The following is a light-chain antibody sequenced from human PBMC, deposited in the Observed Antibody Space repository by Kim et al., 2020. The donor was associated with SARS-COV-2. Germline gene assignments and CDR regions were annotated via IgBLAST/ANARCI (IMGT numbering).Light chain of an antibody. CDR1: SSDVCASNY. J-gene: IGLJ1*01. V-gene: IGLV2-14*03. Sequence: QSFTISCTGTSSDVCASNYVSWYQQHPGKAPQLIIYDVNKRPSGVSNRFSGSKSGNTASLTISGLQAEDEADYYCSSYTGSNTLYVFGVGTKVTVL. CDR3: SSYTGSNTLYV. CDR2: DVN.